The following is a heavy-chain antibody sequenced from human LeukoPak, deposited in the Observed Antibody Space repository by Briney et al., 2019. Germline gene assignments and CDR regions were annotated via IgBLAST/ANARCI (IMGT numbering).Heavy chain of an antibody. CDR1: GGSISSYY. V-gene: IGHV4-59*01. J-gene: IGHJ6*03. Sequence: NPSETLSLTCTVSGGSISSYYWSWIRQPPGKGLEWIGYIYYSGSTNYNASLKSRVTISVDTSKNQFSLKLSSVTAADTAVYYCARSGTYSSSQFYYMDVWGKGTTVTVSS. CDR2: IYYSGST. D-gene: IGHD6-13*01. CDR3: ARSGTYSSSQFYYMDV.